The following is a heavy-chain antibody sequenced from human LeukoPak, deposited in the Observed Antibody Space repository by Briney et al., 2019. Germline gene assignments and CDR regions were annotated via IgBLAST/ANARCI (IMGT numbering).Heavy chain of an antibody. CDR3: ARDRAYCSGGSCYWTYGMDV. Sequence: SETLSLTCIVSSGSINNHYWSWIRQPPGKGLEWIGYIYDSWSTNYNPSLKSRVTISVDTSKNQFSLKLSSVTAADTAVYYCARDRAYCSGGSCYWTYGMDVWGQGTTVTVSS. J-gene: IGHJ6*02. CDR2: IYDSWST. V-gene: IGHV4-59*11. CDR1: SGSINNHY. D-gene: IGHD2-15*01.